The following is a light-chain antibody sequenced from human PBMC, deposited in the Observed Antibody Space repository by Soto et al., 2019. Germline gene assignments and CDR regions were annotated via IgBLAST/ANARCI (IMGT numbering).Light chain of an antibody. CDR3: AAWDDSLNGVV. Sequence: QSVLTHPPSLSEAPMQSVTISRSGSSSNIENNAVNWYHQLPGKAPKRLIYYDHLLPSVVSDRFSGSKSVTSASLSISGLQSEDEADYYCAAWDDSLNGVVFGGGTQLTVL. CDR2: YDH. J-gene: IGLJ2*01. CDR1: SSNIENNA. V-gene: IGLV1-36*01.